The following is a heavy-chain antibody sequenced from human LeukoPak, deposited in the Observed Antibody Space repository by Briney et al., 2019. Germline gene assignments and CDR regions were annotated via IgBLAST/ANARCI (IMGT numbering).Heavy chain of an antibody. D-gene: IGHD3-9*01. CDR3: TTGRYFDWLLCNY. CDR1: GFTFSNAW. J-gene: IGHJ4*02. CDR2: IKTKADGGTT. Sequence: GGSLRLSCAASGFTFSNAWMSWVRQTPGKGLECVGRIKTKADGGTTDYAAPVKGRFTISRDDSKNTLFLQMNSLRTEDTAVYYCTTGRYFDWLLCNYWGQGTLVTVSS. V-gene: IGHV3-15*01.